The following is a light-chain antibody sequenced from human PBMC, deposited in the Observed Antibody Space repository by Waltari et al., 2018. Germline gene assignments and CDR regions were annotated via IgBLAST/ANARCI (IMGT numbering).Light chain of an antibody. V-gene: IGKV3-20*01. Sequence: ETVMMQSRGTLSLSPGERATLSCRASENVKRNSLAWYQQKPGQAPRLLIYGASSRATGIPDRFSGSGSGTDFTLTISRVEPEDIAVYYCLQYGNSPGTFGQGSKLQIK. J-gene: IGKJ2*01. CDR1: ENVKRNS. CDR3: LQYGNSPGT. CDR2: GAS.